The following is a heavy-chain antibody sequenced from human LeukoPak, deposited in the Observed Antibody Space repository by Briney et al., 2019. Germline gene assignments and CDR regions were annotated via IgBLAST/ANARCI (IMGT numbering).Heavy chain of an antibody. J-gene: IGHJ4*02. D-gene: IGHD6-13*01. CDR1: GGSISSYY. CDR3: AREGDSSSWYGGEADY. Sequence: SETLSLTCTVSGGSISSYYWSWIRQPAGKGLEWIGRIYTSGSTNYNPSLKSRVTMSVDTSKNQFSLKLSSVTAADTAVYYCAREGDSSSWYGGEADYWGQGTLVTVSS. V-gene: IGHV4-4*07. CDR2: IYTSGST.